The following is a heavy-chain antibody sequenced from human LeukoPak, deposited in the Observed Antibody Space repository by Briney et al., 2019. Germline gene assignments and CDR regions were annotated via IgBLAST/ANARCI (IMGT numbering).Heavy chain of an antibody. D-gene: IGHD1-1*01. CDR3: ARYTNGFDY. CDR2: IGSGGGTI. J-gene: IGHJ4*02. V-gene: IGHV3-48*02. CDR1: GFAFSNYG. Sequence: PGGSLRLSCAASGFAFSNYGMSWVRQSPGKGLECVSYIGSGGGTISYADSVKGRFTISRDNAENSLYLQMNGLRDEDTAVYYCARYTNGFDYWGQGTLVTVSS.